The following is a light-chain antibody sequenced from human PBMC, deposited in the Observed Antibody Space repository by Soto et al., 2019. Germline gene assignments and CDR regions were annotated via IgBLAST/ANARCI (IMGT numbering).Light chain of an antibody. Sequence: QSVLTQPASVSGSPGQSITISCTGTNSDIGAYNYVSWYQQRPDKAPKLIIYDVNNRPSGVSNRFSGSKSGNTASLTISGLQADDEADYYCTSHTIRSTEAFGGGTKLTVL. CDR2: DVN. V-gene: IGLV2-14*01. CDR1: NSDIGAYNY. CDR3: TSHTIRSTEA. J-gene: IGLJ2*01.